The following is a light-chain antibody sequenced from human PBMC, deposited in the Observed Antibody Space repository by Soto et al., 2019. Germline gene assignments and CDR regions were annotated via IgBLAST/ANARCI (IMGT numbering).Light chain of an antibody. V-gene: IGKV3-20*01. CDR1: QSVSSSY. CDR3: QQYGSSTKYT. J-gene: IGKJ2*01. CDR2: GAS. Sequence: EIVLTQSPGTLSLSPGERATLSCRASQSVSSSYLAWYQQKPGQAPRLLIYGASSRATGIPDRFSGSGSGTDFTLTISILEPEYFDVDYCQQYGSSTKYTFGQGTKLEIK.